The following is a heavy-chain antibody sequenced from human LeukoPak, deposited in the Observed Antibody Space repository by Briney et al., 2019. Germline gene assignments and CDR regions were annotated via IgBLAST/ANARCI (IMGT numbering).Heavy chain of an antibody. Sequence: SETLSLTCAVYGGSFSGYYWSWIRQPPGKGLEWIGEINHSGSTNYNPSLKSRVTISVDTSKNQFSLKLSSVTAADTAVYYCQSRFLEWLLDYWGQGTLVTVSS. J-gene: IGHJ4*02. V-gene: IGHV4-34*01. D-gene: IGHD3-3*01. CDR3: QSRFLEWLLDY. CDR1: GGSFSGYY. CDR2: INHSGST.